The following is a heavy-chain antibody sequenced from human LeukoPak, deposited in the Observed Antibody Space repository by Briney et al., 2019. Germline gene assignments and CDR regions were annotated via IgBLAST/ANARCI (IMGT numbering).Heavy chain of an antibody. CDR1: GGSISSGGYY. J-gene: IGHJ5*02. Sequence: SQTLSLTCTVSGGSISSGGYYWSWIRQHPGKGLEWIGYIYYSGSTYYNPSLKSRVTISVDTFKNQFSLKLSSVTAADTAVYYCARDSGPPKSYYYDSSGAFLFDPWGQGTLVTVSS. V-gene: IGHV4-31*03. D-gene: IGHD3-22*01. CDR3: ARDSGPPKSYYYDSSGAFLFDP. CDR2: IYYSGST.